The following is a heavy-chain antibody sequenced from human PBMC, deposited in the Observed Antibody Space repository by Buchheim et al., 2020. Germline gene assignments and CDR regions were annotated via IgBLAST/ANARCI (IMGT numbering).Heavy chain of an antibody. CDR1: GFTFSTYW. CDR2: ISRDGSNK. V-gene: IGHV3-30*18. D-gene: IGHD6-13*01. CDR3: AKDRGIATYYGMDV. J-gene: IGHJ6*02. Sequence: VQLVESGGGVVQPGGSLRLSCAASGFTFSTYWMSWVRQAPGKGLEWVAVISRDGSNKYYADSVKGRFTISRDNSKNTLYLQMNSLRAEDTALYYCAKDRGIATYYGMDVWGQGTT.